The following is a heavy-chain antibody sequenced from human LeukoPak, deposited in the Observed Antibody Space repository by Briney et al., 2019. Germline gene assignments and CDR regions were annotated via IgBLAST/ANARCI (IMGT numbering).Heavy chain of an antibody. D-gene: IGHD3-3*01. CDR1: GGSVNGYY. V-gene: IGHV4-34*01. Sequence: SETLSLTCRVYGGSVNGYYWSWIRQPPGKGLEWIGEINHSGTTNYNPSLKSRVTMSLDTSKNQFSLRLNSVTAADTAVYYCARVPLRFLEPFDYWGQGTLVTVSS. CDR3: ARVPLRFLEPFDY. J-gene: IGHJ4*02. CDR2: INHSGTT.